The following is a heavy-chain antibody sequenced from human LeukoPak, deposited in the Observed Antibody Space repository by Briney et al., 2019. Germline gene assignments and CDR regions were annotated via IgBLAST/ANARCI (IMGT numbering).Heavy chain of an antibody. J-gene: IGHJ4*02. CDR1: GYTFTGYY. CDR2: INPNSGGT. Sequence: ASVKVSCKASGYTFTGYYMHWVRQAPGQGLEWMGWINPNSGGTNYAQKFQGRVTMTRDTSISTAYMELSRLRSDDMAVYYCARDISWKDYGSGSYLDYWGQGTLVTVSS. V-gene: IGHV1-2*02. D-gene: IGHD3-10*01. CDR3: ARDISWKDYGSGSYLDY.